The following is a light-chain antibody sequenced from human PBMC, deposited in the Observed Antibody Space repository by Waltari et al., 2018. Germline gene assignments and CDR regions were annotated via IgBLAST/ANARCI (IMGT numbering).Light chain of an antibody. CDR3: SSHTSTVPHV. CDR2: EVS. J-gene: IGLJ1*01. V-gene: IGLV2-14*01. CDR1: SNDVGGYGY. Sequence: QSALTQPASVSGSPGQSITISCTGTSNDVGGYGYVSWYQQYPGKTPKLMSYEVSYRPSGISTRFSGSKSGNTASLTISELQAEDEADYYCSSHTSTVPHVFGTGTKVTVV.